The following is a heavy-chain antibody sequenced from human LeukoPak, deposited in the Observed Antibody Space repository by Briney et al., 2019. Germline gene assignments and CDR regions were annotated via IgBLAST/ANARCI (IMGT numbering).Heavy chain of an antibody. V-gene: IGHV4-61*01. CDR2: IYYSGST. D-gene: IGHD4-23*01. Sequence: SETLSLTCTVSGGSLSSSLFYWDWIRQPPGKGLEWIGYIYYSGSTNYNPSLKSRVTISVDTSKNQFSLKLSSVTAADTAMYYCARVSRGNSVGGDYWGQGTLVTVSS. CDR1: GGSLSSSLFY. J-gene: IGHJ4*02. CDR3: ARVSRGNSVGGDY.